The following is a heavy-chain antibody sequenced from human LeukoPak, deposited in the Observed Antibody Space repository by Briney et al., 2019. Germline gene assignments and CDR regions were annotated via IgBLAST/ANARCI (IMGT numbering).Heavy chain of an antibody. CDR1: GFTFINYW. CDR3: ARVQGCSGGTCYFHY. CDR2: INSDGSST. Sequence: GGSLRLSCAASGFTFINYWMVWVRQAPGKGLLWVSRINSDGSSTTYAGSVKGRFTISRDNAKNTVYLQMNSLRAEDTAVYYCARVQGCSGGTCYFHYWGQGTLVTVSS. J-gene: IGHJ4*02. V-gene: IGHV3-74*01. D-gene: IGHD2-15*01.